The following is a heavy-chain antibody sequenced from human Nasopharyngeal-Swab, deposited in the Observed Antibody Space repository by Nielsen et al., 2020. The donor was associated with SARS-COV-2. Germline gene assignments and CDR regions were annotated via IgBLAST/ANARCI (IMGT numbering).Heavy chain of an antibody. CDR3: ARDDIGYYYGMDV. Sequence: GESLKISCAASGFTFSSYGMHWVRQAPGKGLEWVAVIWYDGSNKYCADSVKGRFTISRDNSKNTLYLQMNSLRAEDTAVYYCARDDIGYYYGMDVWGQGTTVTVSS. D-gene: IGHD5-12*01. J-gene: IGHJ6*02. CDR2: IWYDGSNK. CDR1: GFTFSSYG. V-gene: IGHV3-33*01.